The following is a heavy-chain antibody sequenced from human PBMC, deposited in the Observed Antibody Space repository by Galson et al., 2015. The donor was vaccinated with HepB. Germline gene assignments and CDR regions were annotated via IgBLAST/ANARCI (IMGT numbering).Heavy chain of an antibody. D-gene: IGHD2-2*01. CDR3: ARDGFDIVVVPAARVLSLFDY. Sequence: SVKVSCKASGYTFTSYGISWVRQAPGQGLEWMGWISAYNGNTNYAQKLQGRVTMTTDTSTSTAYMELRSLRSDDTAVYYCARDGFDIVVVPAARVLSLFDYWGQGTLVTVSS. J-gene: IGHJ4*02. V-gene: IGHV1-18*01. CDR2: ISAYNGNT. CDR1: GYTFTSYG.